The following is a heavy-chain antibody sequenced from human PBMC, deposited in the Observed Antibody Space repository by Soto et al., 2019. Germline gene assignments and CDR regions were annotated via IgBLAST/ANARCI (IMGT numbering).Heavy chain of an antibody. V-gene: IGHV3-23*01. CDR1: GFTFENFG. CDR2: ISGSGFKK. CDR3: AKNQGVELVPLATVDWFDP. D-gene: IGHD1-26*01. Sequence: GGSLRLSCAASGFTFENFGMSWVRQAPGKGLEWISSISGSGFKKYYADSVKGRFTISRDNSKSTVYLELNNLSAEDTAVYHCAKNQGVELVPLATVDWFDPWGQGSVVTVSS. J-gene: IGHJ5*02.